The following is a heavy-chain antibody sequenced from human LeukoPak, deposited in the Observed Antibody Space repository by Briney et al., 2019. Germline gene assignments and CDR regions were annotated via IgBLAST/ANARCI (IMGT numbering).Heavy chain of an antibody. CDR3: ATANDYGDYVFDY. V-gene: IGHV5-51*01. J-gene: IGHJ4*02. CDR1: GYSFTSYW. D-gene: IGHD4-17*01. CDR2: IYPGDSDA. Sequence: GESLKISCKGSGYSFTSYWIGWVRQMPGKGLEWMGIIYPGDSDARYSPSFQGQATISADKSISTAYLQWSSLKASDTAMYYCATANDYGDYVFDYWGQGTLVTVSS.